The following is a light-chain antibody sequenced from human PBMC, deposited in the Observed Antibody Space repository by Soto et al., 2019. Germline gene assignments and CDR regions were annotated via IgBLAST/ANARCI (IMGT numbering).Light chain of an antibody. CDR1: SSDIGGYTY. CDR2: EVS. Sequence: QSALTQPASVSGSPGQSITISCTGTSSDIGGYTYVSWYQKHPGKASKLMIYEVSNRPSGVSSRFSGSKSGNTASLTISGLQAEDEAVYYCSSYTISSTLVVFGGGTKVTVL. J-gene: IGLJ3*02. CDR3: SSYTISSTLVV. V-gene: IGLV2-14*01.